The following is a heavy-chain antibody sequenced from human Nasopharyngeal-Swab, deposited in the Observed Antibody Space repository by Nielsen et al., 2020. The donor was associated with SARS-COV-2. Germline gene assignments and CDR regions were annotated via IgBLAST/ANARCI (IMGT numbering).Heavy chain of an antibody. D-gene: IGHD3-3*01. J-gene: IGHJ4*02. Sequence: GSLRLSCAASGFTFRNYGMHWVRQAPGKGLEWVANIWYDGTNKYYADSVKGRFTISRDNAKNSLYLQMNSLRDEDTAVYYCARDPYDFWSGDFDYWGQGTLVTVSS. CDR1: GFTFRNYG. CDR3: ARDPYDFWSGDFDY. CDR2: IWYDGTNK. V-gene: IGHV3-33*01.